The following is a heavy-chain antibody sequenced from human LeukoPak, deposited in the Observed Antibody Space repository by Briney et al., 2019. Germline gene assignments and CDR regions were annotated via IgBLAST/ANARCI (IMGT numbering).Heavy chain of an antibody. J-gene: IGHJ4*02. Sequence: GASVKVSCKASGYTFTSYDINWVRQATGQGLEWTGWMNPNSGNTGYAQKFQGRVTMTRNTSISTAYMELSSLRSEDTAVYYCARGIGYSYGWGFWGQGTLVTVSS. CDR1: GYTFTSYD. V-gene: IGHV1-8*01. CDR2: MNPNSGNT. D-gene: IGHD5-18*01. CDR3: ARGIGYSYGWGF.